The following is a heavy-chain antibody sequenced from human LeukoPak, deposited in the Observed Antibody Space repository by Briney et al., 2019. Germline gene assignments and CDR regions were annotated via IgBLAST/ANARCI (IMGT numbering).Heavy chain of an antibody. CDR2: ISGGAVSI. D-gene: IGHD3-10*01. J-gene: IGHJ6*03. CDR3: AKSPRGYNYYMDV. V-gene: IGHV3-23*01. Sequence: GGSLRLSCAVSGFTFSTCAMSWVRQAPGKGLEWVSVISGGAVSIYYADSVKGRSTISRDNSNNTLYLQMNSLRAEDTAVYYCAKSPRGYNYYMDVWGKGTTVTVSS. CDR1: GFTFSTCA.